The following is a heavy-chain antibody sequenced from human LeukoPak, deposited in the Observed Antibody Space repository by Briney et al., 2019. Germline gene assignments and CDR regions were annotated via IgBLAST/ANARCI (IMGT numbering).Heavy chain of an antibody. J-gene: IGHJ4*02. Sequence: SETLSLTCAVYVGSFSGYYWSWIRQSPGKGLEWIGEINHSGSTKYNPSLKSRVTISVDTSKNQFSLKLSSVTAADTAVYYCARHDLIVGATSYWGQGTLVTVSS. CDR1: VGSFSGYY. D-gene: IGHD1-26*01. CDR3: ARHDLIVGATSY. V-gene: IGHV4-34*01. CDR2: INHSGST.